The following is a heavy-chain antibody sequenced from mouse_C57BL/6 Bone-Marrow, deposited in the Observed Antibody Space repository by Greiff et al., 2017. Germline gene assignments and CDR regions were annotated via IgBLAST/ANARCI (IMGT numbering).Heavy chain of an antibody. D-gene: IGHD2-5*01. CDR3: ARDSNYVCWYFDV. CDR1: GFTFSDYG. CDR2: ISSGSSTI. J-gene: IGHJ1*03. V-gene: IGHV5-17*01. Sequence: EVMLVESGGGLVKPGGSLKLSCAASGFTFSDYGMHWVRQAPEKGLEWVAYISSGSSTIYYADTVKGRFTISRDNAKNTLFLQMTSLRSEDTAMYYCARDSNYVCWYFDVWGTGTTVTVSS.